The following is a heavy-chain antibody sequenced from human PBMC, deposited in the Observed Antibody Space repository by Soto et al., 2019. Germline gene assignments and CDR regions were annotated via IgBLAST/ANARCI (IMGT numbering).Heavy chain of an antibody. CDR3: ARSGSGSYYYYYGMDV. V-gene: IGHV5-10-1*01. Sequence: PGESLKISCKGSGYSFTSYWISWVRQMPGKGLEWMGRIDPSDSYTNYSPSFQGHVTISADKSISTAYLQWSSLKASDTAMCYCARSGSGSYYYYYGMDVWGQGTTVTVSS. CDR1: GYSFTSYW. D-gene: IGHD1-26*01. CDR2: IDPSDSYT. J-gene: IGHJ6*02.